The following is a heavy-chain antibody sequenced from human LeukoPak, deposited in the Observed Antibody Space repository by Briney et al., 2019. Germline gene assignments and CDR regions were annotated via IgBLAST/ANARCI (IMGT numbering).Heavy chain of an antibody. CDR3: AKEYSGYDFDY. Sequence: GGSLRLSCAASGFTFSSYDMSWVRQAPGKGLEWVAATSGSGVNSYYADSVRGRFTISRDNSQNTLYLQMDSLRAEDTALYYCAKEYSGYDFDYWGQGTLVTVSS. D-gene: IGHD5-12*01. CDR1: GFTFSSYD. V-gene: IGHV3-23*01. CDR2: TSGSGVNS. J-gene: IGHJ4*02.